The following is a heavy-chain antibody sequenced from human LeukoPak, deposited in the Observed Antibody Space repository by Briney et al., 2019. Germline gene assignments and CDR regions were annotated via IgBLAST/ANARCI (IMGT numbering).Heavy chain of an antibody. CDR1: GGSFSGYY. CDR2: INQSGSI. V-gene: IGHV4-34*01. CDR3: ARGSYGDYGFKHWYFDL. D-gene: IGHD4-17*01. Sequence: LKPSETLSLTCAVYGGSFSGYYWNWIRQPPEEGLEWIGEINQSGSINYNPSLKSRVTMSVDTSKNQFSLKLSSVTAADTAVYYCARGSYGDYGFKHWYFDLWGRGTLVTVSS. J-gene: IGHJ2*01.